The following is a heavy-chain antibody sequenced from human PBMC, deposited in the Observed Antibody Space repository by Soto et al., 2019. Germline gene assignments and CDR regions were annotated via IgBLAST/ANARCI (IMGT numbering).Heavy chain of an antibody. D-gene: IGHD6-19*01. CDR2: IYYSGST. Sequence: PSETLSLNCTVSGGSISSYYWSWIRQPPGKGLEWIGYIYYSGSTNYNPSLKSRVTISVDTSKNQFSLKLSSVTAADTAVYYCARDSSRIAVAGTPFYYYGMDVWGQGTTVTVSS. V-gene: IGHV4-59*01. J-gene: IGHJ6*02. CDR3: ARDSSRIAVAGTPFYYYGMDV. CDR1: GGSISSYY.